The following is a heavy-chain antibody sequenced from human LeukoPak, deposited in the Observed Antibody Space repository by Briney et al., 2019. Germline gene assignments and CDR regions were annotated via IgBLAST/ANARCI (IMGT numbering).Heavy chain of an antibody. Sequence: SETLSLTCTVSGASLSSHYWYWIRQSPGQGLEWIGYIYHSATTKYNPSLKSRVTISADTSKSQFSLTVSSVTAADTAVYYCTAEYEYGDHDYWGQGTLVTVSS. V-gene: IGHV4-59*11. D-gene: IGHD4-17*01. CDR1: GASLSSHY. CDR2: IYHSATT. CDR3: TAEYEYGDHDY. J-gene: IGHJ4*02.